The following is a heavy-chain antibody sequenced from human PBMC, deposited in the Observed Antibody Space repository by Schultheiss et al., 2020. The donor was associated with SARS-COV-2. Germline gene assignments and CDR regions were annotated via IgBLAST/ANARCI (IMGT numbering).Heavy chain of an antibody. CDR1: GGSISSGDYY. J-gene: IGHJ4*02. CDR2: IYYSGST. D-gene: IGHD1-1*01. CDR3: VRGVERFDY. Sequence: SQTLSLTCTVSGGSISSGDYYWSWIRQRPGKGPEWIGYIYYSGSTYYNPSLKSRVTISVDTSKNQFSLKLSSVTAADTAVYYCVRGVERFDYWGQGTLVTVSS. V-gene: IGHV4-30-4*01.